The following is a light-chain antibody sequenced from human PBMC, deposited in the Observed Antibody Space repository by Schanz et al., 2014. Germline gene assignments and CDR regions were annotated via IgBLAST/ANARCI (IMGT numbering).Light chain of an antibody. CDR2: NNN. Sequence: QSVLPQPPSASGTPGQRVTISCSGSTSNIGSNTVNWYQQFPGTAPKLLIYNNNQRPSGVPDRFSGSKSGSSASLAISGLQAEDETDYYCQSYDTSLSAWVFGGGTKVTVL. V-gene: IGLV1-44*01. CDR1: TSNIGSNT. CDR3: QSYDTSLSAWV. J-gene: IGLJ3*02.